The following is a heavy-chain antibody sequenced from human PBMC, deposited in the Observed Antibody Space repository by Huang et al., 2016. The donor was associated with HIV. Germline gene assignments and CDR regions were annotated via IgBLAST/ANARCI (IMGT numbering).Heavy chain of an antibody. J-gene: IGHJ6*02. CDR3: ARLRYVDKASNGMDV. CDR2: IYDGDSNI. CDR1: GYSFISYW. V-gene: IGHV5-51*01. D-gene: IGHD5-18*01. Sequence: EVQLVQSGAEVKKPGESLKISCKGSGYSFISYWIGWVRQMPGKGLEWTGIIYDGDSNIRYSTSSRGQVAISADKSNSTAYLLWSSLKAADTAMYYWARLRYVDKASNGMDVWGQGTTVTVSS.